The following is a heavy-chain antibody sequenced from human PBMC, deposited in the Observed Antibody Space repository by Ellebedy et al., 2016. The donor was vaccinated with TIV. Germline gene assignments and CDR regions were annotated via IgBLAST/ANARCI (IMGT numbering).Heavy chain of an antibody. Sequence: GGSLRLXXAASGFSFSSYVIHWVRQAPGKGLEWVAVISHDGSKTYYTDSVKGRFTISRDDSKNTLYLQMNSLRAEDTAVYYCARAYYYDRSASPSFYFDYWGQGTLVTVSS. J-gene: IGHJ4*02. CDR2: ISHDGSKT. D-gene: IGHD3-22*01. CDR3: ARAYYYDRSASPSFYFDY. V-gene: IGHV3-30-3*01. CDR1: GFSFSSYV.